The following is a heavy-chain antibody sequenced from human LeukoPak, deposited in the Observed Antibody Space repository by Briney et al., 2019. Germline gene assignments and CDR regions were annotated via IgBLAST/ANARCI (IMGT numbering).Heavy chain of an antibody. J-gene: IGHJ4*02. Sequence: PSETLSLTCTVSGGSISSSSYYWGWIRQPPGKGLEWIGGIYYSGSTYYNPSLKSRVTISVDTSKNQFSLKLSSVTAADTAVYYCARKYYGSGSYYKDINFDYWGQGTLVTVSS. CDR1: GGSISSSSYY. CDR2: IYYSGST. CDR3: ARKYYGSGSYYKDINFDY. V-gene: IGHV4-39*01. D-gene: IGHD3-10*01.